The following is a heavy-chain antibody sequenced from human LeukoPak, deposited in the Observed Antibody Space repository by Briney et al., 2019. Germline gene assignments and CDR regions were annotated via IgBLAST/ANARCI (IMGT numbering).Heavy chain of an antibody. D-gene: IGHD4-17*01. CDR2: IYYSGST. CDR1: GGSISSSSYY. CDR3: ARHDYGDYAADY. Sequence: KPSETLSLTCTVSGGSISSSSYYWGWIRQPPGKGLEWIGSIYYSGSTYYNPSLKSRVTISVDTSKNQFSLKLSSVTAADTAVYYCARHDYGDYAADYWGQGTLVTVSS. J-gene: IGHJ4*02. V-gene: IGHV4-39*01.